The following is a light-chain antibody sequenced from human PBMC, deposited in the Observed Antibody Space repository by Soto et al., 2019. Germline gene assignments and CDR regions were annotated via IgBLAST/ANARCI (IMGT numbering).Light chain of an antibody. CDR2: DNN. Sequence: QSVLTQPPSVSAAPGHKVTISCSGSNSNIGVNSVSWYQQLPGTAPKLLIYDNNERPSGIPDRFSGSKSGTSATLGITGLQTGDEADYYCGTWDTNLSAGVFGGGTKLTVL. CDR1: NSNIGVNS. J-gene: IGLJ3*02. CDR3: GTWDTNLSAGV. V-gene: IGLV1-51*01.